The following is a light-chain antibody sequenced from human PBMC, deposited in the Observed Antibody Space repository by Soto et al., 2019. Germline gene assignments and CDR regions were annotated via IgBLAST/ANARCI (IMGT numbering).Light chain of an antibody. V-gene: IGKV3-20*01. CDR1: QSISSRY. CDR3: QQYGSSPMYT. Sequence: EIELTQSPCTLSLSPGERATISCRASQSISSRYLAWYQQKPGHAPRLLSYGASSRDTGIPDRFSGSGSGTDFTLTISRLEPEDFAVYYCQQYGSSPMYTFGQGTKLEIK. J-gene: IGKJ2*01. CDR2: GAS.